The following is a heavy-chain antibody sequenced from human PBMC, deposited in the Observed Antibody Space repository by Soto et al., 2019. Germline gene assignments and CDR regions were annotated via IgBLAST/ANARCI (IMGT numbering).Heavy chain of an antibody. CDR1: GFTVIRIF. CDR3: ARDTFGGAYDFLH. D-gene: IGHD3-3*01. V-gene: IGHV3-66*01. J-gene: IGHJ4*02. CDR2: ISSDGST. Sequence: GGSLRLSCAASGFTVIRIFMTWVRQAPGKGLQWVAVISSDGSTYYADSVKGRFTISRDNSKNTLYLEMNSLRAEDTAVYYCARDTFGGAYDFLHGGQGTLVTVSS.